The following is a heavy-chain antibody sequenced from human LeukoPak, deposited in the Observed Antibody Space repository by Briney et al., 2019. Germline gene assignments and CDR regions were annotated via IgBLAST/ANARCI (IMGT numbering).Heavy chain of an antibody. CDR2: INTDGRTT. D-gene: IGHD6-13*01. CDR1: GFTFNTHW. CDR3: AKDPGGPWHVKGIGDS. V-gene: IGHV3-74*01. J-gene: IGHJ4*02. Sequence: GGSLRLSCAASGFTFNTHWMHWVRQAPGKGLVWVSRINTDGRTTDYADSVKGRFTISRDNAKNTLYLQMNSLRVEDTAVYYCAKDPGGPWHVKGIGDSWGQGTLVTVSS.